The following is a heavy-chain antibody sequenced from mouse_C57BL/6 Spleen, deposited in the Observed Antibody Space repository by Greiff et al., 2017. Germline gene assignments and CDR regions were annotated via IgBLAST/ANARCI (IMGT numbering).Heavy chain of an antibody. J-gene: IGHJ2*01. V-gene: IGHV1-26*01. CDR3: ARTGHYFDY. CDR1: GYTLTDYY. Sequence: EVQLQQSGPELVKPGASVKISCKASGYTLTDYYMNWVKQSHGKSLEWIGDINPNNGGTSYNQKFKGKATLTVDKSSSTAYMELRSLTSEDSAVYYCARTGHYFDYWGQGTTLTVSS. D-gene: IGHD4-1*01. CDR2: INPNNGGT.